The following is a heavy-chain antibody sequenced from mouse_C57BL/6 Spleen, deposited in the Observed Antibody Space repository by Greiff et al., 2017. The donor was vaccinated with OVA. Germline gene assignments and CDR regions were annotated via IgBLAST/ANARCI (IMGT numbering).Heavy chain of an antibody. D-gene: IGHD1-1*01. CDR2: IYPGDGDT. CDR3: ARRITTVEASYYFDY. J-gene: IGHJ2*01. CDR1: GYAFSSSW. Sequence: VQLQQSGPELVKPGASVKISCKASGYAFSSSWMNWVKQRPGKGLEWIGRIYPGDGDTNYNGKFKGKATLTADKSSSTAYMQLSSLTSEDSAVYFCARRITTVEASYYFDYWGQGTTLTVSS. V-gene: IGHV1-82*01.